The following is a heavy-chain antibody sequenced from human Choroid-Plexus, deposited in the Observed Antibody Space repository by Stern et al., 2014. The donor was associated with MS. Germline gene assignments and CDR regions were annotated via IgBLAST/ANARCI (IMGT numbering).Heavy chain of an antibody. CDR2: LSYDGSDK. Sequence: QVQLVQSGGGVAQPGRPLILSCAASGFTFSNFGMHWVRQAPGKGLEWVALLSYDGSDKYYADSVKGRFTIFRDNSKNTLYMHMNGLRAEDTAVYYCAKDRQWSTYFFDYWGQGSLVTVSS. CDR3: AKDRQWSTYFFDY. J-gene: IGHJ4*02. V-gene: IGHV3-30*18. CDR1: GFTFSNFG. D-gene: IGHD2-15*01.